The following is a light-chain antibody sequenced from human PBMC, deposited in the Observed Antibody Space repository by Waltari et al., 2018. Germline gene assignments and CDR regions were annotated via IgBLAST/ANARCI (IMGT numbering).Light chain of an antibody. CDR1: QSVLYSSNNKNY. CDR3: QQYFSTPPVT. CDR2: WAS. J-gene: IGKJ4*01. V-gene: IGKV4-1*01. Sequence: DIVMTQSPDSLAVSLDERATINCKSSQSVLYSSNNKNYLAWYQQKSGQPPKLLIYWASTRESGVPDRFSGSGSGSDFTLTISSLQAEDVAVYYCQQYFSTPPVTFGGGTKVEIK.